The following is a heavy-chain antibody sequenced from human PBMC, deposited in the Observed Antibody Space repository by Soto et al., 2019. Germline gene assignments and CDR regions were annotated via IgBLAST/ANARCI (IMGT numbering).Heavy chain of an antibody. CDR3: TKDRHPDGIWSFDC. Sequence: GGSLRLSCATAGFTFSTYTMSWVRQAPGKGPEWVAGFYGGGSSSTFYADSVKGRFTISRDNSRNMVFLQMNSLRADDTAVYFCTKDRHPDGIWSFDCWGQGTRVTVSS. CDR2: FYGGGSSST. CDR1: GFTFSTYT. V-gene: IGHV3-23*01. J-gene: IGHJ4*02. D-gene: IGHD3-3*01.